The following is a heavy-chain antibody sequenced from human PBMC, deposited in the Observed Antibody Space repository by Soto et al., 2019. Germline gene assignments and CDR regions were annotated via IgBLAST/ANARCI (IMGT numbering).Heavy chain of an antibody. CDR3: ARSLTAAVGRVGFDS. V-gene: IGHV3-21*01. Sequence: GGSLRLSCAGSGVIIRNYAMNWVRQAPGKGLEWVSSISSVGVYIYSADSVKGRFTISGDNAENSLYLQMNDLRVEDTAVYYCARSLTAAVGRVGFDSWGQGTLVTVSS. CDR2: ISSVGVYI. J-gene: IGHJ5*01. D-gene: IGHD6-13*01. CDR1: GVIIRNYA.